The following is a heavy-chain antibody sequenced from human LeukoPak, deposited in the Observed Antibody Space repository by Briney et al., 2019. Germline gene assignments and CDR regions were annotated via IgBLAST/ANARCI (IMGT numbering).Heavy chain of an antibody. V-gene: IGHV3-23*01. J-gene: IGHJ5*02. CDR3: AKEGDASGWYLDDP. D-gene: IGHD6-19*01. Sequence: GVSLRLSCAASGFTFDSYTMNWVRQAPGKGLEWVSTISADGGSTWYADSVKGRFTISRDNPKNTLHLQMNSLRAEDTAIYYCAKEGDASGWYLDDPWGQGTLVTVSS. CDR2: ISADGGST. CDR1: GFTFDSYT.